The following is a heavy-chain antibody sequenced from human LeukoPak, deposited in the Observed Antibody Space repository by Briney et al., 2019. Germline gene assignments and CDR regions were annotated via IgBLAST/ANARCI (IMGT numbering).Heavy chain of an antibody. Sequence: EGSLRLSCAASGFTFSSYDIHWVRQATGKGLEWVSGIGTAGEIYYPGSVKGRFTISRENAKNSLYLQMNSLRAGDTAVYYCARAAYSSTWYSRYFDLWGRGTLVTVSS. D-gene: IGHD6-13*01. CDR3: ARAAYSSTWYSRYFDL. V-gene: IGHV3-13*01. CDR1: GFTFSSYD. CDR2: IGTAGEI. J-gene: IGHJ2*01.